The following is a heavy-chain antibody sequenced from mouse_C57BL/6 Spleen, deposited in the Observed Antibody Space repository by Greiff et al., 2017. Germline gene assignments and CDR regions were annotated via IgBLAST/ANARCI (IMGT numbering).Heavy chain of an antibody. J-gene: IGHJ2*01. D-gene: IGHD5-1*01. CDR2: IDPDSGGT. CDR1: GFTFTSYW. V-gene: IGHV1-72*01. Sequence: VQLQQPGAELVKPGASVKLSCTASGFTFTSYWMHWVKQRPGRGLEWIGRIDPDSGGTKYNEKFKSKATLTVDTPSSTAYMQLSSLTSEDSAVYYCARSNYLGYWGQGTTLTVSS. CDR3: ARSNYLGY.